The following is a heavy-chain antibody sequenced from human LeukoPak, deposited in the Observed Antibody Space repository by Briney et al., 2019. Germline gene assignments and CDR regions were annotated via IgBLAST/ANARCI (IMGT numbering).Heavy chain of an antibody. Sequence: GGSLRLSCAASGFTFSSYSMNWVRQAPGKGLEWVSYISSSSSTIYYADSVKGRFTISRDNAKNSLYLQMNSLRAEDTAVYYCARGGYCSSTSCDLSYDYWGQGTLVTVSS. CDR2: ISSSSSTI. CDR3: ARGGYCSSTSCDLSYDY. D-gene: IGHD2-2*01. V-gene: IGHV3-48*04. CDR1: GFTFSSYS. J-gene: IGHJ4*02.